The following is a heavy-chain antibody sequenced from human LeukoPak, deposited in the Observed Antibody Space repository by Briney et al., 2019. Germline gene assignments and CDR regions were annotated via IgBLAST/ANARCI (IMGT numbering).Heavy chain of an antibody. D-gene: IGHD6-13*01. Sequence: GRSLRLSCTASGFTFGDYAMSWVRQAPGKGLEWVGFIRSKAYGGTTEYAASVKGRFTIPRDDSKSIAYLQMNSLKTEDTAVYYCTRARGIAAAGTNFDPWGQGTLVTVSS. CDR1: GFTFGDYA. V-gene: IGHV3-49*04. CDR2: IRSKAYGGTT. CDR3: TRARGIAAAGTNFDP. J-gene: IGHJ5*02.